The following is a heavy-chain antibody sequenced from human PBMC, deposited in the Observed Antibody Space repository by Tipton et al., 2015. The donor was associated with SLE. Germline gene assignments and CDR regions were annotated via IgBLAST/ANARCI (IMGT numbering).Heavy chain of an antibody. CDR2: ISYDGSHK. Sequence: SLRLSCAASGFTFSTYAMHWVRQAPGKGLEWVAVISYDGSHKNYADSVKGRFTISRDNSKNTLYLQMSSLRAEDTAVYYCARDRVVGAEGGGYYLDYWGQGTLVTVSS. CDR3: ARDRVVGAEGGGYYLDY. D-gene: IGHD2-15*01. CDR1: GFTFSTYA. J-gene: IGHJ4*02. V-gene: IGHV3-30*04.